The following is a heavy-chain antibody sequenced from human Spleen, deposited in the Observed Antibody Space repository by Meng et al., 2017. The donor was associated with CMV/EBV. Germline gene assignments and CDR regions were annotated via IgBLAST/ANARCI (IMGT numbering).Heavy chain of an antibody. CDR1: GYTFTTYD. D-gene: IGHD6-6*01. J-gene: IGHJ5*02. Sequence: ASVKVSCKASGYTFTTYDIKWVRQASGQGLEWMGWMNPNSGNTGYAQKFQGRVTFTRSTSTSTAYMELSNLRSEDTAVYYCARSSSSSYYNWFDPWGQGTLVTVSS. V-gene: IGHV1-8*01. CDR2: MNPNSGNT. CDR3: ARSSSSSYYNWFDP.